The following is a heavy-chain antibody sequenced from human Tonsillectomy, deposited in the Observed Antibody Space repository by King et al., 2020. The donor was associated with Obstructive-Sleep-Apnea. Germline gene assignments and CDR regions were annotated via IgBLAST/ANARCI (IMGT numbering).Heavy chain of an antibody. J-gene: IGHJ6*02. CDR2: IRYDGSNK. CDR1: GFTFSSFG. V-gene: IGHV3-30*02. Sequence: VQLVESGGGVVQPGGSLRLSCAASGFTFSSFGMHWFRQAPGKGLEWVAFIRYDGSNKYYADSVKGRFTISRDNSKNTLYLQMNSLRAEDTAVYYCAKERYYYYGMDVWGQGTTVTVSS. CDR3: AKERYYYYGMDV.